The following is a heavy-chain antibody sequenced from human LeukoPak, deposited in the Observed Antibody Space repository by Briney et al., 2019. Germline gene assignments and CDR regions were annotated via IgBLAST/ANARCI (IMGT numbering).Heavy chain of an antibody. D-gene: IGHD1-26*01. CDR1: GFTFSSYA. CDR3: AKPIVQWELPDY. Sequence: PGGSLRLSCAASGFTFSSYAMSWVRQAPGKGLEWVSAISGSGGSTYYADSVKGRFTISRDNSKNTLYLQMNSLRAEDTAVYSCAKPIVQWELPDYWGQGTLVTVSS. V-gene: IGHV3-23*01. CDR2: ISGSGGST. J-gene: IGHJ4*02.